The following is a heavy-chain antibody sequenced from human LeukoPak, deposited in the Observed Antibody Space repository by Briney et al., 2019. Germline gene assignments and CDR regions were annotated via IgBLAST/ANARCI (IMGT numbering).Heavy chain of an antibody. Sequence: PGGSLRLSCSASRFTFSAYAMHWVRQAPGKRLEYVSAISPDGTSTYYADSVRGRFRISRDNSKNTLYLQMSSLRAEDTAVYYCVPKGTEGYWGQGTLVTVSS. CDR1: RFTFSAYA. CDR2: ISPDGTST. V-gene: IGHV3-64D*06. J-gene: IGHJ4*02. CDR3: VPKGTEGY.